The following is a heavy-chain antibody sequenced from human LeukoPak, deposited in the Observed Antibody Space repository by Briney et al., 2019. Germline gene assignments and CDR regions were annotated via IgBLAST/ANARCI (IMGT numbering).Heavy chain of an antibody. CDR3: ARELVVPAAMGYYYYMDV. CDR2: IYSGGSA. Sequence: GGSLRLSCAASGFTVSSNYMSWVRQAPGKGLEWVSVIYSGGSAYYADSVKGRFTISRDNSKNTLYLQMNSLRAEDTAVYYCARELVVPAAMGYYYYMDVWGKGTTVTVSS. D-gene: IGHD2-2*01. V-gene: IGHV3-53*01. J-gene: IGHJ6*03. CDR1: GFTVSSNY.